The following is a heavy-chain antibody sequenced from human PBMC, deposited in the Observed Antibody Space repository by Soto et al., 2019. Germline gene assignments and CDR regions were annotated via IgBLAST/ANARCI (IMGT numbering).Heavy chain of an antibody. D-gene: IGHD1-1*01. CDR3: ARERTATTSRDG. CDR1: GYTFTRYG. CDR2: MNPNSGNT. Sequence: QVQLVQSGAEVKKPGASVKVSCKASGYTFTRYGINWVRQATGQGLEWMGWMNPNSGNTGFAQEVRGRVTLTRNTAISTAYMELSSLRSEDTAVYSCARERTATTSRDGWGQGTTVTVS. V-gene: IGHV1-8*01. J-gene: IGHJ6*02.